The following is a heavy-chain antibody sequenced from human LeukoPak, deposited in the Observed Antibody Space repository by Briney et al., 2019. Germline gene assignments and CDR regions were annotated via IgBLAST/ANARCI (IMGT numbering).Heavy chain of an antibody. CDR2: IYTSGST. V-gene: IGHV4-61*02. D-gene: IGHD6-19*01. Sequence: PSETLSLTCTVSGGSISSGSYYWSWIRQPAGKGLEWIGRIYTSGSTNYNPSLKSRVTISVDTSKNQFSLKLSSVTAADTAVYYCARVRCNSSGWCHSDYWGQGTLVTVSS. CDR3: ARVRCNSSGWCHSDY. CDR1: GGSISSGSYY. J-gene: IGHJ4*02.